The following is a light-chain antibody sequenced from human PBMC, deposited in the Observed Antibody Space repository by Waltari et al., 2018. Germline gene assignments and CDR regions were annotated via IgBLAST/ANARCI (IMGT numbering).Light chain of an antibody. V-gene: IGKV2-28*01. Sequence: DIVMTQSPLSLLVPPGEPASTSCSSSQSLLHSNGYNYLDWYLQKPGQSPQLLIYLGSNRASGVPDRFSGSGSGTDFTLKISRVEAEDVGVYYCMQALQTPYTFGQGTKLEIK. CDR2: LGS. CDR3: MQALQTPYT. CDR1: QSLLHSNGYNY. J-gene: IGKJ2*01.